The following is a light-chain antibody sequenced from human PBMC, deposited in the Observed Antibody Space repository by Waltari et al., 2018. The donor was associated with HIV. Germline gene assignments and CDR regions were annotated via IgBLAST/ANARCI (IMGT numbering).Light chain of an antibody. Sequence: EIVMTQSPATLSVSPGERATLSCKASQSVSSNSAWYQQKPGQAPRLLIYGASTRATGIPARFGGSGSGTEFTLTISSLQSEDFAVYYCQQYNNWPRTFCQGTKVEIK. CDR3: QQYNNWPRT. CDR1: QSVSSN. CDR2: GAS. J-gene: IGKJ1*01. V-gene: IGKV3-15*01.